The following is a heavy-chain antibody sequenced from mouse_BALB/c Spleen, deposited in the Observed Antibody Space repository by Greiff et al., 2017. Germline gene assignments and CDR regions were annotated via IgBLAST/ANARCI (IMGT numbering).Heavy chain of an antibody. V-gene: IGHV1-18*01. CDR2: INPNNGGT. D-gene: IGHD4-1*01. J-gene: IGHJ2*01. CDR1: GYTFTDYN. CDR3: ARRNWDGRNYFDY. Sequence: VQLQQSGPELVKPGASVKIPCKASGYTFTDYNMDWVKQSHGKSLEWIGDINPNNGGTIYNQKFKGKATLTVDKSSSTAYMELRSLTSEDTAVYYCARRNWDGRNYFDYWGQGTTLTVSS.